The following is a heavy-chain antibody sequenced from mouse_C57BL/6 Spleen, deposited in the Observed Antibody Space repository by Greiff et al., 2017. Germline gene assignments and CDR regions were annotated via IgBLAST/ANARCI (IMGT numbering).Heavy chain of an antibody. CDR2: ISSAGSYT. V-gene: IGHV5-6*01. J-gene: IGHJ4*01. Sequence: EVQVVESGGDLVKPGGSLKLSCAASGFTFSSYGMSWVRQTPDQRLEWVATISSAGSYTYYPDSVKGRFTFSRDNAKNTLYLQMSSLKSEDTAMYYCAGGLRRPYYYAMDYWGQGTSVTVAS. CDR1: GFTFSSYG. D-gene: IGHD2-4*01. CDR3: AGGLRRPYYYAMDY.